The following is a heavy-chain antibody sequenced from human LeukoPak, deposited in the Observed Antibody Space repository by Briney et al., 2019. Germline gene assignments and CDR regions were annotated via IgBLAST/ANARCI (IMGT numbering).Heavy chain of an antibody. CDR1: GFTVSSNY. Sequence: GGSLRLSCAASGFTVSSNYMSWVRQAPGKGLECVSYISTGSSIIYYADSVKGRFTISRDNGKNSLYLQMNSLRAEHTAIYYCARDIRYGDYAGWFDPWGQGTLVTVSS. CDR3: ARDIRYGDYAGWFDP. D-gene: IGHD4-17*01. CDR2: ISTGSSII. V-gene: IGHV3-48*04. J-gene: IGHJ5*02.